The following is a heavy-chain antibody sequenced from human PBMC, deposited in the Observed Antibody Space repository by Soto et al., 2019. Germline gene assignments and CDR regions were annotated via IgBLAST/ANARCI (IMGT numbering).Heavy chain of an antibody. CDR1: GFTFNDFG. J-gene: IGHJ5*02. CDR3: VKARARQQYGPDH. V-gene: IGHV3-23*01. Sequence: EVQLLESGGGLVQPEGSLTLSCAASGFTFNDFGMSWVRQGPGKGLEWVSSISDTGGRTFYADSVKGRFAISRDNSQNPLFLQRDRLGVEDPATYHCVKARARQQYGPDHRGQGALVTVSS. CDR2: ISDTGGRT. D-gene: IGHD3-10*01.